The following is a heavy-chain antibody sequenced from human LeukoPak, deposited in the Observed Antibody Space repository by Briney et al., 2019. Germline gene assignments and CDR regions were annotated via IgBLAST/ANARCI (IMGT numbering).Heavy chain of an antibody. CDR3: ARGPVVIPAALVGRSFDP. D-gene: IGHD2-2*01. Sequence: TLSLTCTVSGGSISSGDYYWSWIRQHPGKGLEWIGYIYYSGSTYYNPSLKSRVTISVDTSKNQFSLKLSSVTAADTAVYYCARGPVVIPAALVGRSFDPWGQGTLVTVSS. V-gene: IGHV4-31*03. CDR2: IYYSGST. J-gene: IGHJ5*02. CDR1: GGSISSGDYY.